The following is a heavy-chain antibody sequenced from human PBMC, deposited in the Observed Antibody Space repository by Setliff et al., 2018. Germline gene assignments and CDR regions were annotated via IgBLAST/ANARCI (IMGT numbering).Heavy chain of an antibody. Sequence: AAVTVSCQASGYSFRRNSFHWVRQAPGQTLEWMGWIHPGSSNTLYSQRFQDRITISRDTSAPTVHMELSSLRADDTAVYYRSRMSTSGPHYDYWGQGTLVTVSS. J-gene: IGHJ4*02. V-gene: IGHV1-3*01. CDR3: SRMSTSGPHYDY. CDR2: IHPGSSNT. CDR1: GYSFRRNS. D-gene: IGHD7-27*01.